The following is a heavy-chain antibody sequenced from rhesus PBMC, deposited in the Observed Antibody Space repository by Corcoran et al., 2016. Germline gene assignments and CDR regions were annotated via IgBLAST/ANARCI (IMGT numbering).Heavy chain of an antibody. D-gene: IGHD3-3*01. CDR1: GGPISGCS. CDR2: IDGNSAGT. Sequence: QVQLQESGPGLVTPSETLSLTSTVSGGPISGCSCTLIRQPPGKGLECIGNIDGNSAGTNYSPSLKSRVTISKDTSKNRFSLKLSSVTAADTAVYYCARGGLLDYWGQGVLVTVSS. V-gene: IGHV4-81*01. J-gene: IGHJ4*01. CDR3: ARGGLLDY.